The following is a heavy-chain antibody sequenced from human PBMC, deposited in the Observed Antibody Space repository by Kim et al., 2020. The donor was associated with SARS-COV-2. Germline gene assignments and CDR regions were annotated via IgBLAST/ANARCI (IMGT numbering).Heavy chain of an antibody. V-gene: IGHV1-46*01. Sequence: GRRRYAKKFQGRVTRTRGASTSTVYMGLSSLRAEDTAVYYCARWSSGSDNWGQGTLVTVSS. D-gene: IGHD3-22*01. CDR3: ARWSSGSDN. CDR2: GRR. J-gene: IGHJ4*02.